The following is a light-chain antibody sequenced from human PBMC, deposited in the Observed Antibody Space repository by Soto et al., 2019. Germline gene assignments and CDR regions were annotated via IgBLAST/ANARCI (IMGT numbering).Light chain of an antibody. Sequence: DIQMTQSPSSLSALVGDRVTITCRASRSISNFLNWYQQKPEKAPKLLIYAASTLQSGVPSRFSGSGSGTDLTLTISSLQPEDFATYYCLQTYSALWTFGQGTKVEI. CDR2: AAS. CDR3: LQTYSALWT. V-gene: IGKV1-39*01. J-gene: IGKJ1*01. CDR1: RSISNF.